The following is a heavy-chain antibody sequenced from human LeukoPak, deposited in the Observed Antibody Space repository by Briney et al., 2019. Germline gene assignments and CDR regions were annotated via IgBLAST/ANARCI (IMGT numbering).Heavy chain of an antibody. J-gene: IGHJ4*02. CDR1: GFTFGDYA. Sequence: GSLRLSCTASGFTFGDYAMGWIRQPPGKGLEWIGSIYHSGSTYYNPSLKSRVTISVDTSKNQFSLKLSSVTAADTAVYYCARDDYNYWGQGTLVTVSS. V-gene: IGHV4-38-2*02. CDR2: IYHSGST. CDR3: ARDDYNY. D-gene: IGHD4/OR15-4a*01.